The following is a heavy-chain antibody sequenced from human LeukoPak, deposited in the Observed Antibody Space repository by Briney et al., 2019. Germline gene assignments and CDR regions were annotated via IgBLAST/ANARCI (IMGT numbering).Heavy chain of an antibody. CDR3: AAGRMITEVNAHDY. Sequence: SETLSLTCTVSGGSISSYYWSWIRHPPGKGLEWIGLIYYSGITTYNPYLKSRVTISVDTSRNQFSLKMNSMTAADTALYYCAAGRMITEVNAHDYWGQGTLVTVSS. CDR2: IYYSGIT. J-gene: IGHJ4*02. CDR1: GGSISSYY. V-gene: IGHV4-59*08. D-gene: IGHD3-22*01.